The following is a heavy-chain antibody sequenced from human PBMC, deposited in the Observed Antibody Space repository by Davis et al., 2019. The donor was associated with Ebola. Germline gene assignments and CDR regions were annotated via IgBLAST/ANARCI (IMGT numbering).Heavy chain of an antibody. J-gene: IGHJ4*02. V-gene: IGHV3-23*01. CDR1: GFTFSSYA. CDR2: ISGSGGST. D-gene: IGHD3-22*01. Sequence: GESLKISCAASGFTFSSYAMSWVRQAPGKGLEWVSAISGSGGSTYYADSVKGRFTISRDNSKNTLYLQMNSLRAEDTAVYYCAKDTRGGYYDSSGYYYDYWGQGTLVTVSS. CDR3: AKDTRGGYYDSSGYYYDY.